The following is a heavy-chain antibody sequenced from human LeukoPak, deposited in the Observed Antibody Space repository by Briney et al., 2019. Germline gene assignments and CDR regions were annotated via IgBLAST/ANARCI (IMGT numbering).Heavy chain of an antibody. CDR1: GGSISSYY. CDR2: IYYSGST. J-gene: IGHJ4*02. Sequence: PSETLSLTCTVSGGSISSYYWSWIRQPPGKGLEWIGYIYYSGSTNYNPSLKSRVTISIDTSKNQFSLKLSSVTAADTAVYFCARVAAAGNYYFDYWGQGTLVTVSS. CDR3: ARVAAAGNYYFDY. V-gene: IGHV4-59*12. D-gene: IGHD6-13*01.